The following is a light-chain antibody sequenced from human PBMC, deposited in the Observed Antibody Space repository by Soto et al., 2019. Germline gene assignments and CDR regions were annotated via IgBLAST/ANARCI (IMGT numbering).Light chain of an antibody. CDR1: SSDVGRYDR. V-gene: IGLV2-18*02. CDR2: EVT. CDR3: SSYTSSTRYI. J-gene: IGLJ1*01. Sequence: QSVLAQPPSVSGSPGQSVTISCTGTSSDVGRYDRVSWYQQSPGTAPKLIIYEVTNRPSGVPDRFSGSKSGNTASLTISGLQAEDVADFSCSSYTSSTRYIFGTGTKVTVL.